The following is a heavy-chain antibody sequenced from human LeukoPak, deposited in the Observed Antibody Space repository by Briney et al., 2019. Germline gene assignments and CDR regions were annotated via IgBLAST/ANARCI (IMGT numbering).Heavy chain of an antibody. Sequence: SETLSLTCTVSGGSISSSGYYWGWIRQPPGKGLEWIASIYYSGSTYYNPSLKSRVTISADTAKNHFSPKLSSVTAADTAVYYSAAGSYYRHWGQGTLVTVSS. J-gene: IGHJ4*02. CDR3: AAGSYYRH. CDR2: IYYSGST. V-gene: IGHV4-39*02. D-gene: IGHD1-26*01. CDR1: GGSISSSGYY.